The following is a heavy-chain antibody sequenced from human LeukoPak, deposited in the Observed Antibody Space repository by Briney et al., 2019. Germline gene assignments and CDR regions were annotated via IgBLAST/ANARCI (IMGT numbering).Heavy chain of an antibody. Sequence: GGSLRLSCAASGFTFSSYGMHWVRQAPGKGLEWVAVISYDGSNKYYADSVKGRFTISRDNSKNTLYLQMNSLRAEDTAVYYCARESAPKRPIDYWGQGTLVTVSS. CDR1: GFTFSSYG. CDR2: ISYDGSNK. J-gene: IGHJ4*02. CDR3: ARESAPKRPIDY. V-gene: IGHV3-30*03.